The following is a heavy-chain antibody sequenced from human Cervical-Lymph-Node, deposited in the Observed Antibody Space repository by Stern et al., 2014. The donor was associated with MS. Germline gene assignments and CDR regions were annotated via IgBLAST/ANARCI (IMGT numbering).Heavy chain of an antibody. V-gene: IGHV1-69*01. CDR2: ITPLFGTA. D-gene: IGHD6-13*01. J-gene: IGHJ4*02. Sequence: QVQLVQSGAEVKKPGSSVKVSCKASGDTFSNFDISWVRQAPGHGPEWWGGITPLFGTATYAQMFQGRLTFTADESTSTTYMELSSLRSEDTAVYYCARHQAGIAAYWGQGTLVTVSS. CDR3: ARHQAGIAAY. CDR1: GDTFSNFD.